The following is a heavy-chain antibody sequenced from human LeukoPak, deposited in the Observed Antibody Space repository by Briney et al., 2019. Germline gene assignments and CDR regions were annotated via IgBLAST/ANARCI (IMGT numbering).Heavy chain of an antibody. V-gene: IGHV4-4*07. CDR1: RDSFIDYY. CDR3: ARGGPDSSGYTDFDY. D-gene: IGHD3-22*01. J-gene: IGHJ4*02. Sequence: SETLSLTCTVSRDSFIDYYWSWIRQPAGKGLEWIGRTYSSGTTHYNPSLKSRVTISVDRSTKQFSLKLTSVTAADTAVYYCARGGPDSSGYTDFDYWGQGTLVTVSS. CDR2: TYSSGTT.